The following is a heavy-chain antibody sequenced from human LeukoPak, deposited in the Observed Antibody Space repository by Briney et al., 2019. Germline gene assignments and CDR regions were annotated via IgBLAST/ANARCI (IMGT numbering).Heavy chain of an antibody. D-gene: IGHD3-16*01. J-gene: IGHJ4*02. Sequence: PSETLSLTCTVSGGSISSSSYYWGWIRQPPGKGLEWIGSIYYSGSTYYNPFLRSRVTISVDTSKNRFSLKLTSVAAADTAVYYCARVEGETPTGLDYWGQGTLVTVSS. V-gene: IGHV4-39*07. CDR2: IYYSGST. CDR1: GGSISSSSYY. CDR3: ARVEGETPTGLDY.